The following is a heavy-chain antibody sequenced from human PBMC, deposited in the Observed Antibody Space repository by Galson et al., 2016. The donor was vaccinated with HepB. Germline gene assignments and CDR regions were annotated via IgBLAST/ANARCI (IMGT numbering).Heavy chain of an antibody. CDR2: IKSDGRST. CDR1: GLTFSSYW. V-gene: IGHV3-74*01. CDR3: ARLSLVVGGTIDY. J-gene: IGHJ4*02. D-gene: IGHD6-19*01. Sequence: SLRLSCAASGLTFSSYWMHWVRQAPGKGLEWISHIKSDGRSTNYADSVKGRFIISRDNAKNTLYLQMNSLRAEDTAVYYCARLSLVVGGTIDYWDQGTLVTVSS.